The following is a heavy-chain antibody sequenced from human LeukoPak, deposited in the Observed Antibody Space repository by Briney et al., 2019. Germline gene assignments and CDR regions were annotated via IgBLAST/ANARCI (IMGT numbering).Heavy chain of an antibody. V-gene: IGHV3-7*01. D-gene: IGHD6-19*01. Sequence: GGSLRLSCAASGFTFSADWMAWFRQAPGKGLEWVANIKQDGSEKYYVASVKGRFTISRDNSKNSLYLQMNSLRADDTAVYYCTRHYGWSNYNWGQGTLVTVSS. J-gene: IGHJ4*02. CDR2: IKQDGSEK. CDR1: GFTFSADW. CDR3: TRHYGWSNYN.